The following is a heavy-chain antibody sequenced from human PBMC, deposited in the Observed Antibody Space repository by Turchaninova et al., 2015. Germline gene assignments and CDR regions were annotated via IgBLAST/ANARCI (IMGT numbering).Heavy chain of an antibody. J-gene: IGHJ4*02. D-gene: IGHD2-2*01. Sequence: QITLKESGPTLVKPTQTLTLTCTFSGFSLTTSGVAVGWIRQPPGQALEWLALIYWDDDKRYSPSLKTRLTITKDTSKNQVVLTMTNMDPVDTATYCCAHLPGGVGPAAAFDYWGQGTLVTVSS. CDR1: GFSLTTSGVA. V-gene: IGHV2-5*02. CDR3: AHLPGGVGPAAAFDY. CDR2: IYWDDDK.